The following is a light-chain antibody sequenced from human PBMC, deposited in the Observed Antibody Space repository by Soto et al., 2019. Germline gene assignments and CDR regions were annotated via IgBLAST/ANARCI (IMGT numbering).Light chain of an antibody. Sequence: EIVMTQSPATLSVSPGERATLSCRASQSLSSSLAWYQQKPGQAPRLLLYDASTRATDIPARFSGSGSGTEFTLTISSLQPEDSAVYYCLQYFRWRTFGQGTKVEIK. CDR3: LQYFRWRT. V-gene: IGKV3-15*01. J-gene: IGKJ1*01. CDR1: QSLSSS. CDR2: DAS.